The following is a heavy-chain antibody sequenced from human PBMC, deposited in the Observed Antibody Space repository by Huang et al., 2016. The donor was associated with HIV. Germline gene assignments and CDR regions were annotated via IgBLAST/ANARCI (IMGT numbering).Heavy chain of an antibody. V-gene: IGHV1-69*13. D-gene: IGHD3-22*01. Sequence: QVRLVQSGAEVKKPGSSVKVSCKASGGTFGSYAISWVRQAPGQGLEWMGGIIPSLATANYAQRFQGRVTFTADESTSAVYMEVRGLRFEDTAVYYCARDLSYSSGWYTDAFNVWGQGTMVVVSS. J-gene: IGHJ3*01. CDR3: ARDLSYSSGWYTDAFNV. CDR1: GGTFGSYA. CDR2: IIPSLATA.